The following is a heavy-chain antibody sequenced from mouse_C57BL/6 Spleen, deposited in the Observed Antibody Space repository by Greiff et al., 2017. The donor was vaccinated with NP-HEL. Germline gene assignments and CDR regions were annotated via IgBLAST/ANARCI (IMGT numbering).Heavy chain of an antibody. V-gene: IGHV5-12*01. CDR1: GFTFSDYY. Sequence: EVQRVESGGGLVQPGGSLKLSCAASGFTFSDYYMYWVRQTPEKRLEWVAYISNGGGSTYYPDTVKGRFTISRDNAKNTLYLQMSRLKSEDKAMYYCARHDGKYLSYYAMDYWGQGTSVTVST. CDR3: ARHDGKYLSYYAMDY. CDR2: ISNGGGST. D-gene: IGHD5-1-1*01. J-gene: IGHJ4*01.